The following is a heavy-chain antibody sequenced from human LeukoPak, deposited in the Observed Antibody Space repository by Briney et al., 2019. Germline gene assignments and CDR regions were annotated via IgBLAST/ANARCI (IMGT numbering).Heavy chain of an antibody. CDR3: ARDRVSRYFDWQNYYYYYMDV. CDR2: ISAYNGNT. Sequence: ASVKVSCKASGYTFTSYGISWVRQAPGQGLEWMGWISAYNGNTNYAQKLQGRVTMTTDTSTSTAYMELRSLRSDDTAVYYCARDRVSRYFDWQNYYYYYMDVWGKGTTVTISS. D-gene: IGHD3-9*01. CDR1: GYTFTSYG. J-gene: IGHJ6*03. V-gene: IGHV1-18*01.